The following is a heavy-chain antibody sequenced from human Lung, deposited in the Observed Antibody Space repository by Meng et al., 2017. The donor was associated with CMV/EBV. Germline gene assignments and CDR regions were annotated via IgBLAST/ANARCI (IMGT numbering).Heavy chain of an antibody. CDR1: GDTFTSYG. CDR2: ISAYNGNT. Sequence: HVRQVKSGAEVKKPGASMNGSCKASGDTFTSYGISWVQQAPGQGLEWMEWISAYNGNTNYAQKLQGRVTMTTDTATSTAYMELRTLRSDETAVYYCEGEREDGRSGVDFRHWGQGTLVTVSS. D-gene: IGHD2-15*01. CDR3: EGEREDGRSGVDFRH. J-gene: IGHJ1*01. V-gene: IGHV1-18*01.